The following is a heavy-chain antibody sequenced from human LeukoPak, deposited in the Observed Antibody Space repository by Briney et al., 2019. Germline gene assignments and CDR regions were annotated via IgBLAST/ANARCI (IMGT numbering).Heavy chain of an antibody. CDR2: ISRSGSST. J-gene: IGHJ3*02. CDR1: GFTFSTYA. Sequence: GGSLRLSCAASGFTFSTYAMTWVRQAPGKGLECVSVISRSGSSTHYADSVKGRFTISRDNSKNMLYLQMNSLRAEDTAVYYCARDPMGATEGSDAFDIWGQGTMVTVSS. D-gene: IGHD1-26*01. V-gene: IGHV3-23*01. CDR3: ARDPMGATEGSDAFDI.